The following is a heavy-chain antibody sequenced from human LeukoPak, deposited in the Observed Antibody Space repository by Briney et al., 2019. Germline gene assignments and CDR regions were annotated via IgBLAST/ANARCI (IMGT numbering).Heavy chain of an antibody. Sequence: SETLSLTCTVSGGSISSYYWSWIRQPPGKGLEWIGYIYYSGSTNYNPSLKSRVTISVDTSKNQFSLKLSSVTAADTAVYYCARDRGRRQGNWFDPWGQGTLVTVSS. CDR2: IYYSGST. V-gene: IGHV4-59*01. J-gene: IGHJ5*02. CDR3: ARDRGRRQGNWFDP. D-gene: IGHD3-10*01. CDR1: GGSISSYY.